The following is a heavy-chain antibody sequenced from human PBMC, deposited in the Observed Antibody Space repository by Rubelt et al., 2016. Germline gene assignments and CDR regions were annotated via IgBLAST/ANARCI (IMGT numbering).Heavy chain of an antibody. V-gene: IGHV4-59*12. CDR3: AAAAVSISAFDI. CDR2: IYYSGST. D-gene: IGHD2-15*01. J-gene: IGHJ3*02. CDR1: GGSISSYY. Sequence: QLQLQESGPGLVKPSETLSLTCTVSGGSISSYYWSWIRQPPGKGLEWIGYIYYSGSTNYNPSLKSRVTISVKTSKNQFSLKVSSVTAADSAVYYCAAAAVSISAFDIWGQGTMVTVSS.